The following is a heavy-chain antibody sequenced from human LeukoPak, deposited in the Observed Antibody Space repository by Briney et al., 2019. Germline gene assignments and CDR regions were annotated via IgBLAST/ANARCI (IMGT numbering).Heavy chain of an antibody. CDR1: GFTFSSYA. D-gene: IGHD2-2*02. CDR3: ARVRVVPAAINEGYYYYYMDV. V-gene: IGHV3-7*01. CDR2: LKQDGREK. Sequence: GGSLRLSCAASGFTFSSYAMSWVRQAPGKGLEWVANLKQDGREKYEVDYVKGRFTNSRDNAKNALNLQMNSMRDEDTAVYYWARVRVVPAAINEGYYYYYMDVWGKGTTVTVSS. J-gene: IGHJ6*03.